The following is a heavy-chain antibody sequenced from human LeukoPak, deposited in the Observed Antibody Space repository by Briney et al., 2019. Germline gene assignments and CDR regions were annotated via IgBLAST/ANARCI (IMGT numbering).Heavy chain of an antibody. V-gene: IGHV1-46*03. J-gene: IGHJ6*03. CDR2: INPSGGST. CDR3: ARVPGPGHMDV. CDR1: GNTFTSYY. Sequence: ASVKVSCKASGNTFTSYYMHWVRQASGQGLEWMGIINPSGGSTSYAQKFQGRVTMTRDTSTSTVYMELSSLRSEDTAVYYCARVPGPGHMDVWGKGTTVTVSS. D-gene: IGHD1-1*01.